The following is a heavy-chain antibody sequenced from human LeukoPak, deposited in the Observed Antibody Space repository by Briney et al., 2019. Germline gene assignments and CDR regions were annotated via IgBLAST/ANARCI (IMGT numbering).Heavy chain of an antibody. V-gene: IGHV4-39*07. CDR2: IYYSGST. CDR3: ARVGTYYYDSSGYYYPPNHYFDY. J-gene: IGHJ4*02. Sequence: SETLSLTCTVSGGSISSSSYYWGWIRQPPGKGLEWIGSIYYSGSTYYNPSLKSRVTISVDTSKNQFSLKLSSVTAADTAVYYCARVGTYYYDSSGYYYPPNHYFDYWGQGTLVTVSS. CDR1: GGSISSSSYY. D-gene: IGHD3-22*01.